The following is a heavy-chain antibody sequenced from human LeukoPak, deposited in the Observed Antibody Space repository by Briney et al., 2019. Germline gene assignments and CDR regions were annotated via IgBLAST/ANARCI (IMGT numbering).Heavy chain of an antibody. CDR2: ISAYNGNT. CDR3: ARGGGSVTTVQSWGTPLDY. Sequence: GASVKVSCKASGYTFTSYGISWVRQAPGQGLEWMGWISAYNGNTNYAQKLQGRVTMTTDTSTSTAYMELRSLRSDDTAVYYCARGGGSVTTVQSWGTPLDYWGQGTLVTVSS. D-gene: IGHD4-17*01. CDR1: GYTFTSYG. V-gene: IGHV1-18*01. J-gene: IGHJ4*02.